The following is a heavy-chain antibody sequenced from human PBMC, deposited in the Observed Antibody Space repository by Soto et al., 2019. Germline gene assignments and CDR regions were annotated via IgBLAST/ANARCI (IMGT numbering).Heavy chain of an antibody. V-gene: IGHV1-18*01. CDR3: ARVVVDYYDSSGYYYSYYGMDV. Sequence: ASVKVSCKASGYTFTSYGISWVRQAPGQGLEWMGWISAYNGNTNYAQKLQGRVTMTTDTSTSTAYMELRSLRSDDTAVYYCARVVVDYYDSSGYYYSYYGMDVWGQGTTVTVSS. CDR1: GYTFTSYG. CDR2: ISAYNGNT. D-gene: IGHD3-22*01. J-gene: IGHJ6*02.